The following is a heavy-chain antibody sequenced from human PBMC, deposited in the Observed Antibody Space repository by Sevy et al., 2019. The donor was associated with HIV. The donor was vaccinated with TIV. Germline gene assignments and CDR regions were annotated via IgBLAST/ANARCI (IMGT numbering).Heavy chain of an antibody. V-gene: IGHV1-8*01. D-gene: IGHD5-18*01. CDR2: MNPNSGNT. Sequence: ASVKVSCKASGYTFTSYDINWVRQATGQGLEWMGWMNPNSGNTGYAQKFQGRVTMTRDTSISTAYMELSSLRSEDTAVYYCTRGVDSYGYVLHYDGMDVWGQGTTVTVSS. CDR1: GYTFTSYD. CDR3: TRGVDSYGYVLHYDGMDV. J-gene: IGHJ6*02.